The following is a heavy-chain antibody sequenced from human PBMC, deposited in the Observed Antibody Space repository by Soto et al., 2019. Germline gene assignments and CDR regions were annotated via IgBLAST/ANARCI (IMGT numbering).Heavy chain of an antibody. CDR2: ISYDGSNK. CDR1: GFTFSSYA. D-gene: IGHD6-13*01. CDR3: ARVESSSLWRFGDYHHYGMEV. Sequence: PGGSLRLSCAASGFTFSSYAMHWVRQAPGKGLEWVAGISYDGSNKYYADSVNGRFTISIDNSKNTLYLQMNSLRAEDTSVYYCARVESSSLWRFGDYHHYGMEVWGQGTTVTVSS. V-gene: IGHV3-30-3*01. J-gene: IGHJ6*02.